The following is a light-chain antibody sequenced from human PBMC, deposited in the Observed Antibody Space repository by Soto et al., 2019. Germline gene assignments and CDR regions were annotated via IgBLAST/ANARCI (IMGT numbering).Light chain of an antibody. J-gene: IGKJ1*01. V-gene: IGKV3-20*01. CDR3: EPYGSSPWT. Sequence: AQGESVDLYGSGIQTVTNNYLAWYQQKPGQAPRLLIYDTSSRATGIPDTFSGRGSGTDFTLTLSRLAPEDFAVYYCEPYGSSPWTIGQGTKVDIK. CDR1: QTVTNNY. CDR2: DTS.